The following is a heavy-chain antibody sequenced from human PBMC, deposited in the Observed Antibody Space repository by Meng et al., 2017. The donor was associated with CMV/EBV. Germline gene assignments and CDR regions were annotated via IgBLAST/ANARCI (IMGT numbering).Heavy chain of an antibody. CDR3: AKDSSTSSAKGSYFDY. J-gene: IGHJ4*02. D-gene: IGHD2-2*01. V-gene: IGHV3-30*02. CDR2: IRYDGSNK. Sequence: GGSLRLSCAASGFTFSSYAMHWVRQAPGKGLEWVAFIRYDGSNKYYADSVKGRFTISRDNSKNTLYLQMNSLRAEDTAVYYCAKDSSTSSAKGSYFDYWGQGTLVTVSS. CDR1: GFTFSSYA.